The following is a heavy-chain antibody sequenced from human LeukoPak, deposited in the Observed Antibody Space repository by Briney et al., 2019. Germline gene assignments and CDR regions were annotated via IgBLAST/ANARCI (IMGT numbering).Heavy chain of an antibody. J-gene: IGHJ4*02. CDR3: AKMGLNTRYEH. CDR2: VSSSGYT. D-gene: IGHD3-16*01. Sequence: SENLSLTCAVSGGSISTSSYYWSWIRQPPGKGLEWTGTVSSSGYTFYNSSLESRVTISVDTSKNHFSLRLTSVTAADTALYYCAKMGLNTRYEHWGQGIQVTVSS. CDR1: GGSISTSSYY. V-gene: IGHV4-39*02.